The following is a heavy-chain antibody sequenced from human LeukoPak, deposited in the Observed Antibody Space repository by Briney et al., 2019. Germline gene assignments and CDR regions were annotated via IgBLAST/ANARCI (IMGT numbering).Heavy chain of an antibody. CDR1: GASINNYY. J-gene: IGHJ4*02. CDR2: IYSSGST. Sequence: KASETLSLTCTVSGASINNYYWSWIRQPAGKGLEWIGRIYSSGSTNYNPSLQSRVTISVHTSKNQFSLKLSSVTAADTAVYYCARGSSGWYSIDYWGQGTLVTVSS. CDR3: ARGSSGWYSIDY. V-gene: IGHV4-4*07. D-gene: IGHD6-19*01.